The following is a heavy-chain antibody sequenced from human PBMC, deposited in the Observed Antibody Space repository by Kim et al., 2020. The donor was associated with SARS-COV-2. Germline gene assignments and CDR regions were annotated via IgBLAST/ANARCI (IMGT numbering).Heavy chain of an antibody. D-gene: IGHD3-9*01. CDR1: GFTFSSYG. V-gene: IGHV3-30*18. Sequence: GGSLRLSCAASGFTFSSYGMHWVRQAPGKGLEWVAVISYDGSNKYYADSVKGRFTISRDNSKNTRYLQMNSLRAEDTAVYYCAKDLDYDILTGFRPSAFDYWGQGTLVTVSS. CDR2: ISYDGSNK. J-gene: IGHJ4*02. CDR3: AKDLDYDILTGFRPSAFDY.